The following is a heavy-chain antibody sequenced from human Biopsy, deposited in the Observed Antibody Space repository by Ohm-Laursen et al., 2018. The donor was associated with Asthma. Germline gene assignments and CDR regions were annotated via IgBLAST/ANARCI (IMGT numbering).Heavy chain of an antibody. V-gene: IGHV4-31*03. CDR1: GGSISSGGYY. CDR2: IYYSGST. J-gene: IGHJ4*02. CDR3: ARAQDYYDSRGYYRSFDY. Sequence: SQTLSLTCTVSGGSISSGGYYWSWIRQHPGKGLEWIGYIYYSGSTYYNPSLKSRVTISIDTSKNQFSLKSSSVTAADTAVYYCARAQDYYDSRGYYRSFDYWGQGTLVTVSS. D-gene: IGHD3-22*01.